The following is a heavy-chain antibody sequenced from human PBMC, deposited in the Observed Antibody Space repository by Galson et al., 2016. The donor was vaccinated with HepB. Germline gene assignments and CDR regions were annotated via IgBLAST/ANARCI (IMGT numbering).Heavy chain of an antibody. CDR2: VNPTTGSA. Sequence: SVKVSCKASGYTFTGYYLHWIRQAPGQGLECMGSVNPTTGSATYSQKFQVRVTMTRDTSTSTVYMELSSLQSHDTAVSFCASDGAVADTEYGGNSGAYGYWGQGTLVIVSS. D-gene: IGHD4-23*01. CDR3: ASDGAVADTEYGGNSGAYGY. V-gene: IGHV1-46*01. J-gene: IGHJ4*02. CDR1: GYTFTGYY.